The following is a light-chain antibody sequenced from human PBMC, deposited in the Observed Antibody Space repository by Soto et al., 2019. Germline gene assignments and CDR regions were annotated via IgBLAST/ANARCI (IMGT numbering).Light chain of an antibody. CDR2: GAS. CDR3: QQNNNSPRT. CDR1: QDISTN. V-gene: IGKV3-15*01. J-gene: IGKJ1*01. Sequence: EIVMTQSPATLSVSPGERATLSCRASQDISTNLAWYQQKPGQAPRLLIYGASTSATGIPARFSGSGSGTDFPLTISSLQSEDFAVYYWQQNNNSPRTFGQGTKVEIK.